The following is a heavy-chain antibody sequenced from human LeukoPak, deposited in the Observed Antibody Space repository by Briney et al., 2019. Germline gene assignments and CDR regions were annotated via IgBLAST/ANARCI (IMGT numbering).Heavy chain of an antibody. Sequence: GGSLRLSCAASGFTFNNYAMSWVRQAPGKGLEWVSGISGSGGSTYYADSVKGQFIISRDNSKHTVYLQMSSLRAEDTAVYYCAKGEPLAYCGGDCYSWGQGTLVTVSS. V-gene: IGHV3-23*01. D-gene: IGHD2-21*02. CDR1: GFTFNNYA. CDR2: ISGSGGST. CDR3: AKGEPLAYCGGDCYS. J-gene: IGHJ4*02.